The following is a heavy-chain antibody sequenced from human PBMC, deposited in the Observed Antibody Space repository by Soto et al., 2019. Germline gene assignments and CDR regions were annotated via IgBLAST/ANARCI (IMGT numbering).Heavy chain of an antibody. CDR3: ATVFDL. CDR2: IDTDGGGT. J-gene: IGHJ5*02. Sequence: DVQLVESGGGLVQPGGSLRVSCAASGFTLGSHRIHWVRQPPGKGLEWVSRIDTDGGGTSYADSVKGRFTISTDNAKNTGYLQMNGLRAEDTAVYYCATVFDLWGQGTLVTVSS. V-gene: IGHV3-74*01. CDR1: GFTLGSHR.